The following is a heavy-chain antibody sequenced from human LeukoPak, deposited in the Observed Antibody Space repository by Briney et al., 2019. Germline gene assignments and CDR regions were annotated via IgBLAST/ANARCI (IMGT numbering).Heavy chain of an antibody. CDR2: MNPNSGNT. D-gene: IGHD2-2*01. CDR3: ARGGNIVVVPAAPDFQH. Sequence: ASVKVSRKASGYTFTSYDINWVRQATGQGLEWMGWMNPNSGNTGYAQKFQGRVTITGNTSISTAYMELSSLRSEDTAVYYCARGGNIVVVPAAPDFQHWGQGTLVTVSS. V-gene: IGHV1-8*03. CDR1: GYTFTSYD. J-gene: IGHJ1*01.